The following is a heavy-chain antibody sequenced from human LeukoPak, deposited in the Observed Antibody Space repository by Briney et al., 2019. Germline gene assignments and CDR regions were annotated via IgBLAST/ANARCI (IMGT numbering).Heavy chain of an antibody. J-gene: IGHJ3*02. CDR1: GFTFSSYA. CDR2: ISYDGSNK. CDR3: ARIVREYRDAFDI. D-gene: IGHD3-10*02. V-gene: IGHV3-30*04. Sequence: GGSLRLSCAASGFTFSSYAMHWVRQAPGKGLEWVAVISYDGSNKYYADSVKGRFTISRDNSKNTLYLQMNSLRAEDTAVYYCARIVREYRDAFDIWGQGTMVTVSS.